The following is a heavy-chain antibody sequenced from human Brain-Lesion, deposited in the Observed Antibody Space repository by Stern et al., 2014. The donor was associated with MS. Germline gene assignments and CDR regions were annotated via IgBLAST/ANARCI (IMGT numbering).Heavy chain of an antibody. Sequence: QVQLMQSGAEVKKPGASVTVSCKTSGYIFTGYYIHWVRQAPGQGRAWMALVNPHTGGTKYAQKFQGRVTMSRDTSISTAYVELSSLTSDDTAVYYCARDQRGITIFGVVTDYYYLGMDVWGQGTTVTVSS. CDR2: VNPHTGGT. J-gene: IGHJ6*02. V-gene: IGHV1-2*02. CDR3: ARDQRGITIFGVVTDYYYLGMDV. CDR1: GYIFTGYY. D-gene: IGHD3-3*01.